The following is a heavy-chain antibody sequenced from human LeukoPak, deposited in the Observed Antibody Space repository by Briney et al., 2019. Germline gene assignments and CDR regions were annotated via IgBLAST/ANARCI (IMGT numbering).Heavy chain of an antibody. Sequence: GGSLRLSCAASGFTFSDFYMTWIRQAPGKGLEWVSSISSSSSTIYYADSVKGRFTISRDNAKNSLYLQMNSLRAEDTAVYYCASWDNVLRFLEWLPIDYWGQGTLVTVSS. CDR1: GFTFSDFY. CDR3: ASWDNVLRFLEWLPIDY. CDR2: ISSSSSTI. V-gene: IGHV3-11*04. J-gene: IGHJ4*02. D-gene: IGHD3-3*01.